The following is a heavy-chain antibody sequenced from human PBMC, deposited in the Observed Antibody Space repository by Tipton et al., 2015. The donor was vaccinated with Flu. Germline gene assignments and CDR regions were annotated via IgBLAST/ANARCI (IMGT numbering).Heavy chain of an antibody. V-gene: IGHV4-34*01. CDR3: ARSPFYYYAEGADH. CDR2: IDDGGST. CDR1: GGSFSGYY. J-gene: IGHJ4*02. Sequence: TLSLTCAVYGGSFSGYYWSWIRQSLEKGLEWIGEIDDGGSTNYNPSLKSRVTISVDASKSQFSLKLTSVSAADTAVYYCARSPFYYYAEGADHWGQGTLVTVSS. D-gene: IGHD3-10*01.